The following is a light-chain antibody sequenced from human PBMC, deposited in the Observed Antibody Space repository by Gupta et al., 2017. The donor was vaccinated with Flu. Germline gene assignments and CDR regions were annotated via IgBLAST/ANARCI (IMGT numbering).Light chain of an antibody. CDR2: DVS. V-gene: IGLV2-11*01. CDR3: CADASNYSV. J-gene: IGLJ2*01. CDR1: SSDVGSYNY. Sequence: QSALTQPRSVSGSPGQSVTISCTGTSSDVGSYNYVSWYQHHPGKAPKFMIYDVSQRPSGVPDRFSGSKSDNTASLTISGLQAEDEDDYYCCADASNYSVFGGGTKLTVL.